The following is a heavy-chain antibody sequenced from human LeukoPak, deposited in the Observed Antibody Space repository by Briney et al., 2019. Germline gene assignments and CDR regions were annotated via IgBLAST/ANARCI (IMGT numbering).Heavy chain of an antibody. J-gene: IGHJ6*04. CDR2: ISSSSSTI. D-gene: IGHD2-2*01. CDR1: GFTFSSYS. V-gene: IGHV3-48*01. Sequence: GGSLRLSCAASGFTFSSYSMNWVRQAPGKGLEWVSYISSSSSTIYYADSVKGRFTISRDNAKNSLYLQMNSLRAEDTAVYYCAREGSTSVDVWGKGTTVTVSS. CDR3: AREGSTSVDV.